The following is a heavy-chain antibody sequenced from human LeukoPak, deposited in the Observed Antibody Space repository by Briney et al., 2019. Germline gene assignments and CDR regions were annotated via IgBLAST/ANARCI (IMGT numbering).Heavy chain of an antibody. CDR1: GFTFSSYS. CDR2: INSSSSYI. CDR3: ARDVDLWGVDTPYYYGMDV. V-gene: IGHV3-21*01. D-gene: IGHD3-10*01. J-gene: IGHJ6*02. Sequence: GGSLRLSCAASGFTFSSYSMNWVRQAPGKGLEWVSSINSSSSYIYYADSVKGRFTISRDNAKNSLYLQMNSLRAEDTAVYYCARDVDLWGVDTPYYYGMDVWGQGTTVTVSS.